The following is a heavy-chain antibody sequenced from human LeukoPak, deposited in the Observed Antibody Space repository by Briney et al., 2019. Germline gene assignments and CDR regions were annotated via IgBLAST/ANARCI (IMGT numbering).Heavy chain of an antibody. CDR1: GFTFSSYA. D-gene: IGHD6-13*01. J-gene: IGHJ4*02. CDR3: AKVYSSSWYFDY. Sequence: GGSLRLSCAAAGFTFSSYAMSWVRQAPGKGLEWVSAISGSGGSTYYADSVKGRFTISRDNSKNTLYLQMNSLRAEDTAVYYCAKVYSSSWYFDYWGQGTLVTVSS. CDR2: ISGSGGST. V-gene: IGHV3-23*01.